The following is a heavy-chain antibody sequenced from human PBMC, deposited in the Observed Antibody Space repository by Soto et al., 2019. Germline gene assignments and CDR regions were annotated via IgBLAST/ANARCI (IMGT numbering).Heavy chain of an antibody. J-gene: IGHJ6*02. Sequence: SETLSLTRTVSGGSISSGGYYWSWTRQHPGKALEWIGYIYYSGSTYYNPSLKSRVTISVDTSKNQFSLKLSSVTAADTAVYYCARAPYCTNGVCKGYYYGMDVWGQGTTVTVSS. V-gene: IGHV4-31*03. CDR2: IYYSGST. CDR1: GGSISSGGYY. CDR3: ARAPYCTNGVCKGYYYGMDV. D-gene: IGHD2-8*01.